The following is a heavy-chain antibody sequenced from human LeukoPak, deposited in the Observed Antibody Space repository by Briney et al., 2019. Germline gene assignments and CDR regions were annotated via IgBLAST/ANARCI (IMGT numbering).Heavy chain of an antibody. CDR2: IYYSGGT. CDR1: GYSISSGYY. V-gene: IGHV4-38-2*02. J-gene: IGHJ6*03. CDR3: ARFSQYYYTDV. Sequence: SSETLSLTCTVSGYSISSGYYWGWIRQPPGKGLEWIANIYYSGGTYYKPSLKSRVTISLDTSKNQFSLKLSSVTAADTAVYYCARFSQYYYTDVWGKGTTVTISS.